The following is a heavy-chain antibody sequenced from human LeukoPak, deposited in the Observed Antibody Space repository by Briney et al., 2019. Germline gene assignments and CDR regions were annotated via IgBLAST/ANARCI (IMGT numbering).Heavy chain of an antibody. D-gene: IGHD3-3*01. CDR2: MNPNSGNT. CDR1: GYTFTSYD. CDR3: ARRSSYYDFWSGRYYYYMDV. V-gene: IGHV1-8*01. Sequence: ASVKVSCKASGYTFTSYDINRVRQATGQGLEWMGWMNPNSGNTGYAQKFQGRVTMTRNTSISTAYMELSSLRSEDTAVYYCARRSSYYDFWSGRYYYYMDVWGKGTTVTVSS. J-gene: IGHJ6*03.